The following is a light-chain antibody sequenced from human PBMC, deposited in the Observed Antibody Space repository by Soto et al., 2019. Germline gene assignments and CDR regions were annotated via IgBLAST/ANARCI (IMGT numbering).Light chain of an antibody. CDR1: QSLLHSNGYNY. V-gene: IGKV2-28*01. CDR2: LGS. CDR3: MQALRAPPT. Sequence: DIVMTQSPLSLPVTPGEPASISCRSSQSLLHSNGYNYLDWYLQKPGQSPQLLIYLGSNRASGAPDRFSGSGSGTDFTLEISRVEAEDVGIYHCMQALRAPPTFGQGTKVDIK. J-gene: IGKJ1*01.